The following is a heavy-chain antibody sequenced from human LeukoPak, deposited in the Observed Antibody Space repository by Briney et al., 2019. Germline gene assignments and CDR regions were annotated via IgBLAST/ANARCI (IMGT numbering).Heavy chain of an antibody. CDR1: GGSIGSGSYY. CDR2: IYTSGST. CDR3: ARELPHYYYDSSGYFDY. D-gene: IGHD3-22*01. V-gene: IGHV4-61*02. J-gene: IGHJ4*02. Sequence: SQTLSLTCTVSGGSIGSGSYYWSWIRQPAGKGLEWIGRIYTSGSTNYNPSLKSRVTISVDTSKNQFSLKLSSVTAADTAVYYCARELPHYYYDSSGYFDYWGQGTLVTVSS.